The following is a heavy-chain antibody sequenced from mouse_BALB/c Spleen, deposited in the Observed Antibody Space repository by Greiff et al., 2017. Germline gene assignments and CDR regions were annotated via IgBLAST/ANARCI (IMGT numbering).Heavy chain of an antibody. CDR2: INPGSGGT. Sequence: VQLLQSGAELVRPGTSVKVSCKASGYAFTNYLIEWVKQRPGQGLEWIGVINPGSGGTNYNEKFKGKATLTADKSSSTAYMQLSSLTSDDSAVYFCERGGYDDYWGQGTTLTVSS. D-gene: IGHD2-14*01. J-gene: IGHJ2*01. CDR3: ERGGYDDY. CDR1: GYAFTNYL. V-gene: IGHV1-54*01.